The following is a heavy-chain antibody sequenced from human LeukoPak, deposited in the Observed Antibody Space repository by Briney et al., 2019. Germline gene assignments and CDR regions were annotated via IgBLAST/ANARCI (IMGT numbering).Heavy chain of an antibody. CDR1: GYTFTSYY. D-gene: IGHD2-21*02. CDR3: ARAVRVTTDFDC. J-gene: IGHJ4*02. V-gene: IGHV1-2*02. CDR2: INPNGGGT. Sequence: ASVKVSCKASGYTFTSYYMHWVRQAPGQGLEWMGWINPNGGGTNYAQNFQGRVTMTRDTSITTVYMEVSGLTSDDTAVYYCARAVRVTTDFDCWGQGTLVTVSS.